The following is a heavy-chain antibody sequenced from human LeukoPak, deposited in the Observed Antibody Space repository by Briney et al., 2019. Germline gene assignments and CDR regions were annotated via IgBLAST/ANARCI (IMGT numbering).Heavy chain of an antibody. V-gene: IGHV5-51*01. CDR1: GSPFSNCW. CDR3: ASAGDSSDYYYFSAFDI. CDR2: ICPGDSDT. D-gene: IGHD3-22*01. Sequence: GGSLQICCQGSGSPFSNCWSGGGRQVPGKGREWMGIICPGDSDTTYSPSFQGQVTISADKTISTASLQCSSLKASDTAMYYSASAGDSSDYYYFSAFDIWGQGTMVTVSS. J-gene: IGHJ3*02.